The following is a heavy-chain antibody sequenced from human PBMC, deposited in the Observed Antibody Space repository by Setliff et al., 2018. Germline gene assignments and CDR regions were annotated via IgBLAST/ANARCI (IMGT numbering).Heavy chain of an antibody. D-gene: IGHD3-22*01. J-gene: IGHJ4*02. Sequence: ASVKVSCKASGYTFTSYGISWVRQAPGQGLEWMGWISAYNGNTNYAQKLQGRVTMTTNTSINTAYMELSSLRSEDTAVYYCARGRAFYYDSSGYFDYWGQGTLVTVSS. CDR1: GYTFTSYG. V-gene: IGHV1-18*01. CDR3: ARGRAFYYDSSGYFDY. CDR2: ISAYNGNT.